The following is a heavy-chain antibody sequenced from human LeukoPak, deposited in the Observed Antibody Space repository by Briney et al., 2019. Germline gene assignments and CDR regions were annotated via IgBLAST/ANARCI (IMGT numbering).Heavy chain of an antibody. CDR3: AKPKNYGDFSPFDY. CDR1: GFTFSSYW. CDR2: IKSDGSTT. V-gene: IGHV3-74*01. J-gene: IGHJ4*02. D-gene: IGHD4-17*01. Sequence: GGSLRLSCAASGFTFSSYWMHWVRQAPGKGLVWVSRIKSDGSTTTYADSVKGRFTISRDNAKNTLYLQMNSLRAEDTAVYYCAKPKNYGDFSPFDYWGQGTLVTVSS.